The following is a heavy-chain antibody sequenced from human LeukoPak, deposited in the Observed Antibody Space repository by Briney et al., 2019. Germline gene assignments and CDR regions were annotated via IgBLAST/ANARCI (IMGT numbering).Heavy chain of an antibody. Sequence: GGSLRLSCAASGFTFSGSAMHRVRQASGKGLEWVGRIRSKTNSYATAYAASVKGRFIISRDDSKNTAYLQMNSLKTEDTAVYYCTRYYYDGSGYYYLFDYWGQGTLVTVSS. CDR3: TRYYYDGSGYYYLFDY. V-gene: IGHV3-73*01. J-gene: IGHJ4*02. D-gene: IGHD3-22*01. CDR2: IRSKTNSYAT. CDR1: GFTFSGSA.